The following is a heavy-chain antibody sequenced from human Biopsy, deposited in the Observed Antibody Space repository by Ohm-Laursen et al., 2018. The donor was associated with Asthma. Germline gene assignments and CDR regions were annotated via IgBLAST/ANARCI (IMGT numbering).Heavy chain of an antibody. J-gene: IGHJ4*02. Sequence: VKISCKSLGGTFNTYVIGWVRQAPGQGLEWMGGINSVFGTTTYPQKFQDRVTITADDSTSTVCMELSSLRSEDTAVYYCARKAGPCISRTCYSLDFWGQGTLVTVSS. CDR2: INSVFGTT. D-gene: IGHD2-2*01. V-gene: IGHV1-69*13. CDR1: GGTFNTYV. CDR3: ARKAGPCISRTCYSLDF.